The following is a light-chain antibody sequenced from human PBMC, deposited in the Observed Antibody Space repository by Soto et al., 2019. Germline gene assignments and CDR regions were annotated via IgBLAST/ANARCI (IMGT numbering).Light chain of an antibody. Sequence: QSVLGQPASVSWSPGHSITISCTATSSDVGSFNYVSWYQHHPGKAPKLMIYEVTSRPSGVSNRFSGSKSGNTASLTISGLQAEDEADYYCVSYATSTNPYVFGSGTKVTVL. CDR1: SSDVGSFNY. CDR2: EVT. V-gene: IGLV2-14*01. CDR3: VSYATSTNPYV. J-gene: IGLJ1*01.